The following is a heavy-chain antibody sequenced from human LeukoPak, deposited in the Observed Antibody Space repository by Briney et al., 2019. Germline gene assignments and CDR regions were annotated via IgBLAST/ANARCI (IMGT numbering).Heavy chain of an antibody. CDR1: GCIFNTYW. V-gene: IGHV3-74*01. D-gene: IGHD7-27*01. CDR3: PSARSENWGCVDY. J-gene: IGHJ4*02. Sequence: GGSLRLSCAVSGCIFNTYWMFWVRQAPGKGVEWLSRINIDGNTRVYADSVKGRFTISRDHAKNTLYLQMNSLRAEDTAVYYCPSARSENWGCVDYWGQGALVTVSS. CDR2: INIDGNTR.